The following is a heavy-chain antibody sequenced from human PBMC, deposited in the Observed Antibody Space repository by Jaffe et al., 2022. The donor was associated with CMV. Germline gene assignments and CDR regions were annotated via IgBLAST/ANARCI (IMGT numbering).Heavy chain of an antibody. V-gene: IGHV3-30*18. CDR1: GFTFSSYG. CDR2: ISYDGSNK. J-gene: IGHJ5*02. CDR3: AKDLADSSGQYNWFDP. Sequence: QVQLVESGGGVVQPGRSLRLSCAASGFTFSSYGMHWVRQAPGKGLEWVAVISYDGSNKYYADSVKGRFTISRDNSKNTLYLQMNSLRAEDTAVYYCAKDLADSSGQYNWFDPWGQGTLVTVSS. D-gene: IGHD3-22*01.